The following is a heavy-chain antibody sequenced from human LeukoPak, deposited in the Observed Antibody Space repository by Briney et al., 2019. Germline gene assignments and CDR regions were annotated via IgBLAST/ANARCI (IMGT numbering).Heavy chain of an antibody. Sequence: GGSLRLSCSVSEFTFSSYAIHWVRQAPGKGLEYVSAISRNGGSTYYADSVKGRFTISRDNSKNTLYLQMSSLRVDDTAVYYCVKAVGYSGYDPPDYWGQGTLVTVSS. D-gene: IGHD5-12*01. CDR3: VKAVGYSGYDPPDY. CDR1: EFTFSSYA. V-gene: IGHV3-64D*06. J-gene: IGHJ4*02. CDR2: ISRNGGST.